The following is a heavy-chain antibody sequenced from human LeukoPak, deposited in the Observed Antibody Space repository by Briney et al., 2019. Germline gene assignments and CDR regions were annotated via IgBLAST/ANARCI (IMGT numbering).Heavy chain of an antibody. CDR2: IYYSGST. J-gene: IGHJ5*02. CDR3: ARPVPSRLGWFDP. D-gene: IGHD1-1*01. V-gene: IGHV4-39*01. Sequence: SETLSLTCTVSGGSISSSSYYWGLIRQPPGKGLEWIGSIYYSGSTYYNPSLKSRVSMSVHTSKNQFSLKLRSVTAADTAVYYCARPVPSRLGWFDPWGQGTLVTVSS. CDR1: GGSISSSSYY.